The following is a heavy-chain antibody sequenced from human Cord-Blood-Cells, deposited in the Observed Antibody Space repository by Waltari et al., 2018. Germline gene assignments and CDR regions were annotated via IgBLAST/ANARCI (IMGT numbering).Heavy chain of an antibody. J-gene: IGHJ5*02. V-gene: IGHV1-69*01. Sequence: QVQLVQSGAEVKKPGSSVKVSCKASGGTFSRYAISWVRQAPGQGLEWMGGIIPIFGTANYAQKFQGRVTITADESTSAAYMELSSLRSEDTAVYYCARLGYCSSTSCPRFDPWGQGTLVTVSS. D-gene: IGHD2-2*01. CDR1: GGTFSRYA. CDR3: ARLGYCSSTSCPRFDP. CDR2: IIPIFGTA.